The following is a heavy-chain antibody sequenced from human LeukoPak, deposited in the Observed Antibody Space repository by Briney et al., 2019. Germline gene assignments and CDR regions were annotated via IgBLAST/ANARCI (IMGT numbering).Heavy chain of an antibody. Sequence: GGSLRLSCGASGFTFSEYWMSWVRQVPGRGPEWVANIKGDGSKMYYVDSVKGRFTISRDNDKNSLYLQMNNLRVEDTAVYHCARDGSSFDFWGRGALVTVSS. V-gene: IGHV3-7*01. CDR2: IKGDGSKM. D-gene: IGHD2-15*01. CDR1: GFTFSEYW. CDR3: ARDGSSFDF. J-gene: IGHJ4*02.